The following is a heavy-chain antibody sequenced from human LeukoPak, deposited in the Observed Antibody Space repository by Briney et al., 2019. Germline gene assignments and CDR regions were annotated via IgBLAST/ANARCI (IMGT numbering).Heavy chain of an antibody. V-gene: IGHV3-7*01. J-gene: IGHJ4*02. Sequence: GGSLRLSCAASGFTFSSYWTSWVRQAPGKGLEWVANIKQDGSEKYYVDSVKGRFTISRDNAKNSLYLQMNSLRAEDTAVYYCARGKRLQYYFDYWGQGTLVTVSS. CDR3: ARGKRLQYYFDY. CDR1: GFTFSSYW. CDR2: IKQDGSEK.